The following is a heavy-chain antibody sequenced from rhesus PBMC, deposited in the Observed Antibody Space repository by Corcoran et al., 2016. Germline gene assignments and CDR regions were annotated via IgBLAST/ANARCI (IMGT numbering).Heavy chain of an antibody. V-gene: IGHV4S9*01. CDR3: ASPFERGRFEV. D-gene: IGHD3-34*01. CDR2: IYANSVTT. Sequence: QVRPQESGPGLVKSSETLSLTCAVSGGAMIESSFWPWIRQPPGEGLEWIGNIYANSVTTYNPSLKSRVTISKDTSNNQFFLKVTSVTAADTAVYYCASPFERGRFEVWGAGILVTVSS. J-gene: IGHJ5-1*01. CDR1: GGAMIESSF.